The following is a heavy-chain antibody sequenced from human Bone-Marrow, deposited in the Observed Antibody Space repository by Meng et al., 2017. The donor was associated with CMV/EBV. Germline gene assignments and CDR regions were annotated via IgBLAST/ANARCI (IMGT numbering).Heavy chain of an antibody. D-gene: IGHD2-2*01. CDR1: GFTFSSYA. CDR2: ISYDGSNK. CDR3: ARDARPKDIVVEGGAHFDY. J-gene: IGHJ4*02. Sequence: GESLKISCAASGFTFSSYAMHWVRQAPGKGLEWVAVISYDGSNKYYADSVKGRFTISRDNSKNTLYLQMNSLRAEDTAVYYCARDARPKDIVVEGGAHFDYWGQGTRVTVSS. V-gene: IGHV3-30-3*01.